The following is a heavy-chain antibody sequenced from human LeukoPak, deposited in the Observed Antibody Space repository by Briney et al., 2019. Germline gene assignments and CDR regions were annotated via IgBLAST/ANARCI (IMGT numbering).Heavy chain of an antibody. J-gene: IGHJ4*02. D-gene: IGHD3-16*01. Sequence: ASVKVSCKASGYTFTGYYMHRVRQAPGQGLEWMGWINPNSGDTNYAQKFQGRVTVTRDTSINTAYMEVSRLTSDDTAVYYCARDGGLDYWGQGTLVTVSS. V-gene: IGHV1-2*02. CDR3: ARDGGLDY. CDR1: GYTFTGYY. CDR2: INPNSGDT.